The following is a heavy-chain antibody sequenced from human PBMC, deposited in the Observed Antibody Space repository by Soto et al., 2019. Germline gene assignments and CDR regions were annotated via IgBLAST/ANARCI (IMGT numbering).Heavy chain of an antibody. Sequence: VQLLESGGGLVQPGGSLRLSCAASGFTFSSYAMSWVRQAPGKGLEWVSAISGSGGSTYYTDPVKGRFTISRDNSKNTLYLQMNSLRAEDTAVYYCAKPAYWGGYFDYWGQGTLVTVSS. CDR3: AKPAYWGGYFDY. CDR2: ISGSGGST. V-gene: IGHV3-23*01. CDR1: GFTFSSYA. J-gene: IGHJ4*02. D-gene: IGHD7-27*01.